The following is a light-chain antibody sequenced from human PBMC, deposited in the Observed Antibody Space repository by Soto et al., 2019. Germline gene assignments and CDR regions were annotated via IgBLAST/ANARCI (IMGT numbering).Light chain of an antibody. CDR3: SSYAGSNNLV. CDR2: EVS. V-gene: IGLV2-8*01. Sequence: QSVLTQPPSASGSPGQSVTISCTGNSSDVGGYNYVSWYQQHPGKAPKLMIYEVSKWPSGVPDRFSGSKSGNTASLTVSGLQPEDEADYYCSSYAGSNNLVFGGGTKVTVL. J-gene: IGLJ2*01. CDR1: SSDVGGYNY.